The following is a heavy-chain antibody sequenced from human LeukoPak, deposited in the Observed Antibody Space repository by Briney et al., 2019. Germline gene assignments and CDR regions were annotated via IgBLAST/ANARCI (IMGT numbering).Heavy chain of an antibody. CDR2: IRYDGSNK. CDR3: ARDRYYYDSSGYYYDY. Sequence: PGGSLRLSCAASGFTFSIYGMHRVRQAPGKGLEWVAVIRYDGSNKYYADSVKGRFTISRDNSKNTLYLEMNSLRAEDTAVYYCARDRYYYDSSGYYYDYWGQGTLVTVSS. V-gene: IGHV3-33*01. D-gene: IGHD3-22*01. J-gene: IGHJ4*02. CDR1: GFTFSIYG.